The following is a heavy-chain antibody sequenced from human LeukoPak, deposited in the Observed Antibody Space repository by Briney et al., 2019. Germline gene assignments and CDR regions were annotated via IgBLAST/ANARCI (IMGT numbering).Heavy chain of an antibody. Sequence: ASVKVSCKASGYTFTGYYMHWVRQAPGQGLEWMGWIDPNSGDTNYAQKFQGRVTMTRDTSISTAYMEMRSLRSDDTAIYYCARDYCTRGGDCYKEDLFDPWGQGTLVTVSA. CDR3: ARDYCTRGGDCYKEDLFDP. V-gene: IGHV1-2*02. J-gene: IGHJ5*02. D-gene: IGHD2-21*02. CDR1: GYTFTGYY. CDR2: IDPNSGDT.